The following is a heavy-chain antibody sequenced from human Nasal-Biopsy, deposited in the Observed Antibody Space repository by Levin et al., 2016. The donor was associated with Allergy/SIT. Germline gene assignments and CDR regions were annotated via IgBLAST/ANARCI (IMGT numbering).Heavy chain of an antibody. J-gene: IGHJ3*01. CDR2: IYPGDSDD. V-gene: IGHV5-51*01. D-gene: IGHD6-19*01. Sequence: GGSLRLSCKASGYIFDSYWFGWVRQMPGKGLEWMGIIYPGDSDDRYSPSFQGQVTLSVDKSISTAYLQWSTLEASDTAMYYCATIAVAGFHDAFDFWGQGTMVTVSS. CDR3: ATIAVAGFHDAFDF. CDR1: GYIFDSYW.